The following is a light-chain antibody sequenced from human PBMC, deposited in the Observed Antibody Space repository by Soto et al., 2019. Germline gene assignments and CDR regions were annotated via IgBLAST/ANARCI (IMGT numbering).Light chain of an antibody. CDR1: QSVSSSS. J-gene: IGKJ2*01. V-gene: IGKV3-20*01. CDR3: PQYGSSPLYT. CDR2: GAS. Sequence: EIVLTQSPGTLYLSPGERATLSCRASQSVSSSSLAWYQQKPGQAPRLLIYGASSRATGIPDRFIGSGSGTDFTLTFSRLEPEDFEVYYCPQYGSSPLYTFVQGTKLAIK.